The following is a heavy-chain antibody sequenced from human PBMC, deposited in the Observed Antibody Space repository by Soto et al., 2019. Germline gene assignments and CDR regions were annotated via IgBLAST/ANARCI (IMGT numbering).Heavy chain of an antibody. CDR3: AREGGAVASFLRDYYYGMDV. J-gene: IGHJ6*02. D-gene: IGHD6-19*01. Sequence: PSQTLSLTCVISGDSVSSNSAAWNWIRQSPSRGLEWLGRTYYRSKWYNDYAVSVKSRITINPDTSKNQFSLQLNSVTPEDTAVYYCAREGGAVASFLRDYYYGMDVWGQGTTVTVSS. V-gene: IGHV6-1*01. CDR1: GDSVSSNSAA. CDR2: TYYRSKWYN.